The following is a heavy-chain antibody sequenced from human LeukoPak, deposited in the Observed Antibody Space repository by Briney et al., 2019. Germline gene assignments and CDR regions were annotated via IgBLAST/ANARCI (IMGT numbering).Heavy chain of an antibody. Sequence: GASVKVSCKASGYTFTSYYMHWVRQAPGQGLEWMGIINPSGGSTSYAQKFQGRVTMTRDTSTSTVYMELSSLRSEDTAVYYCARRYCSSTSCSNYYHNGMDVWGQGTTVTVSS. CDR3: ARRYCSSTSCSNYYHNGMDV. CDR1: GYTFTSYY. J-gene: IGHJ6*02. CDR2: INPSGGST. V-gene: IGHV1-46*01. D-gene: IGHD2-2*01.